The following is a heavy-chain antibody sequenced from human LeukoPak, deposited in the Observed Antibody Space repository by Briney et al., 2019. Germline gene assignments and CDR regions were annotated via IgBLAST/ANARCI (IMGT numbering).Heavy chain of an antibody. CDR1: GFPFSSYW. Sequence: GGSLRLSCAASGFPFSSYWMSWVRQAPGKGLEWVANIKQDGSEKYYVDSVKGRFTISRDNAKNSLYLQMNSLRAEDTAVYYCATHSFDPWGQGTLVTVSS. CDR3: ATHSFDP. CDR2: IKQDGSEK. V-gene: IGHV3-7*01. J-gene: IGHJ5*02.